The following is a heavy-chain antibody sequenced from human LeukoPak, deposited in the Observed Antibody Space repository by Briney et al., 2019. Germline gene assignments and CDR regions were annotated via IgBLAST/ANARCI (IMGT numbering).Heavy chain of an antibody. V-gene: IGHV3-30*02. Sequence: PGGSLRLSCAASGFTFSDYGMNWVRQAPGKGLEWVAFIQYDEGNKYYADSVKGRFTISRDNSKNTLYLQMNILRAEDTAVYYCTKLPTQQHLDYWGEGTLVTVSA. CDR1: GFTFSDYG. CDR3: TKLPTQQHLDY. D-gene: IGHD6-13*01. J-gene: IGHJ4*02. CDR2: IQYDEGNK.